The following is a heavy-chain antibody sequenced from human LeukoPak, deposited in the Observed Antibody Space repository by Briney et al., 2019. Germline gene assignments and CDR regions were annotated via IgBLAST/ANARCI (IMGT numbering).Heavy chain of an antibody. D-gene: IGHD3-10*01. Sequence: ASVKVSCKASGYTFTSYYMHWVRQAPGQGLEWMGIINPSGGSTSYAQKFQGRVTMTRDMSTSTVYMELSSLRAEDTAVYYCAKVFEPMVRGVLRLFDYWGQGTLVTVSS. V-gene: IGHV1-46*01. CDR1: GYTFTSYY. J-gene: IGHJ4*02. CDR3: AKVFEPMVRGVLRLFDY. CDR2: INPSGGST.